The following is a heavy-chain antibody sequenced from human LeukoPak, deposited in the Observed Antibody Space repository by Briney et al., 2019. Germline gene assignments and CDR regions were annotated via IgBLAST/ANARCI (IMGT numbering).Heavy chain of an antibody. CDR1: GYTFTGYY. CDR2: INPNSGGT. CDR3: ASRSTGREFDY. J-gene: IGHJ4*02. Sequence: ASVTVSCTASGYTFTGYYMHWVRQAPGQGLEWMGRINPNSGGTNYAQKFQGRVTMTRDTSISTAYMELSRLRSDDTAVYYCASRSTGREFDYWGQGTLVTVSS. D-gene: IGHD5-24*01. V-gene: IGHV1-2*06.